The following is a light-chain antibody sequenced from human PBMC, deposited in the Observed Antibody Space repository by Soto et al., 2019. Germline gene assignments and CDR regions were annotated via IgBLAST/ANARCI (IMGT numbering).Light chain of an antibody. J-gene: IGKJ1*01. CDR1: QGISNG. CDR3: HQYNSYTWT. Sequence: QVTQTTSSLSASVGDRVTITCRASQGISNGLSWYQQKPGNPPKLLIYDTSRLESAVPSRFSASGSGTEFTLTISGLQPDDFATYYCHQYNSYTWTFGQGSKVAIK. CDR2: DTS. V-gene: IGKV1-13*02.